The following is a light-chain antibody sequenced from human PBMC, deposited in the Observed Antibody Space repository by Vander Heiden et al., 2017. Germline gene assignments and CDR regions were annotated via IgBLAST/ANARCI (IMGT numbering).Light chain of an antibody. CDR3: QQLYSFPLT. Sequence: DIQLTQSPSFLSASVGDRVTITYRASQGISRYLAWYQQKPGKAPKLLIYGASTLQSGVPSRFSGSGSGTELTLTISSLQPEDFATYYCQQLYSFPLTFGQGTRLDIK. V-gene: IGKV1-9*01. J-gene: IGKJ5*01. CDR1: QGISRY. CDR2: GAS.